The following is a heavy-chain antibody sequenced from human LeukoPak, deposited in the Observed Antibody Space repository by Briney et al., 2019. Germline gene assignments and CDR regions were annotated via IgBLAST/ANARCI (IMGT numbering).Heavy chain of an antibody. D-gene: IGHD3-16*01. V-gene: IGHV3-48*01. CDR3: ARRTFGGVDATDY. CDR1: GSTFSSYS. CDR2: ISSSSSTI. Sequence: GGSLRLSCAASGSTFSSYSMNWVRQAPGKGLEWVSYISSSSSTIYYADSVKGRFTISRDNAKNSLYLQMNSLRAEGTAVYYCARRTFGGVDATDYWGQGTLVTVSS. J-gene: IGHJ4*02.